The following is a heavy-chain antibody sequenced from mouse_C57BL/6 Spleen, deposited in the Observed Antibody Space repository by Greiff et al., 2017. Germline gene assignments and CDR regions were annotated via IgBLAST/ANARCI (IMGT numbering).Heavy chain of an antibody. CDR1: GYSITSGYY. D-gene: IGHD2-5*01. Sequence: VQLKESGPGLVKPSQSLSLTCSVTGYSITSGYYWNWIRQFPGNKLEWMGYISYDGSNNYNPSLKNRISITRDTSKNQFFLKLNSVTTEDTATYYCAREERYSKGWFAYWGQGTLVTVSA. CDR3: AREERYSKGWFAY. CDR2: ISYDGSN. V-gene: IGHV3-6*01. J-gene: IGHJ3*01.